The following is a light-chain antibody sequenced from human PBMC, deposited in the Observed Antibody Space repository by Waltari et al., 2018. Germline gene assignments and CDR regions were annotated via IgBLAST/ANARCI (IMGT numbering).Light chain of an antibody. Sequence: QSALTQPASASGTPGERVTISCSGSSSNLGGNSVNWYQPIPGTAPNLLIHGNHQRPSGVPDRFSGSKSGTSASLVISGLQSEDEADYYCASWDDRLTGGVVFGGGTKLTVL. CDR1: SSNLGGNS. CDR2: GNH. J-gene: IGLJ2*01. V-gene: IGLV1-44*01. CDR3: ASWDDRLTGGVV.